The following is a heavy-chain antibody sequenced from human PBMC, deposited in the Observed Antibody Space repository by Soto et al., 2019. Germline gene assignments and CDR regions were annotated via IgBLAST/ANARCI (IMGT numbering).Heavy chain of an antibody. CDR3: ARDLLGYCSSTSCYVGPYYYYMDV. CDR2: INAGNGNT. Sequence: ASVKVSCKASGYTFTSYAMHWVRQAPGQRLEWMGWINAGNGNTKYSQKFQGRVTITRDTSASTAYMELSSLRSEDTAVYYCARDLLGYCSSTSCYVGPYYYYMDVWGKGTTVTVSS. J-gene: IGHJ6*03. V-gene: IGHV1-3*01. CDR1: GYTFTSYA. D-gene: IGHD2-2*01.